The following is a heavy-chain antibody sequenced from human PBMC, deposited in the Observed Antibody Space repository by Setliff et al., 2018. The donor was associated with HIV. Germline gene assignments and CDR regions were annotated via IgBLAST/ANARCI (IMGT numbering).Heavy chain of an antibody. CDR1: GYSFTTYW. CDR2: IYPGDSDT. D-gene: IGHD6-19*01. Sequence: GESLKISCKGSGYSFTTYWIGWVRQMPGKGLEWMGIIYPGDSDTRYNPSFQGQVTISADKSISTAYLHWSSLKASDTAMYYCARSGKAVGSAGLGAFDIWGQGTMVTVSS. V-gene: IGHV5-51*01. J-gene: IGHJ3*02. CDR3: ARSGKAVGSAGLGAFDI.